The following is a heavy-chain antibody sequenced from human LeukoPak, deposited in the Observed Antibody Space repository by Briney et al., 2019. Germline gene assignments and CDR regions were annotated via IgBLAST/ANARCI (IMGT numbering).Heavy chain of an antibody. V-gene: IGHV1-18*01. CDR3: ARDMGIAAAGSEFDY. D-gene: IGHD6-13*01. J-gene: IGHJ4*02. Sequence: GASVKVSCKASGYTFTSYGISWVRHAPGQGLEWMGWISAYNGNTNYAQKLQGRVTMTTDTSTSTAYMELRSLRSDDTAVYYCARDMGIAAAGSEFDYWGQGTLVTVSS. CDR1: GYTFTSYG. CDR2: ISAYNGNT.